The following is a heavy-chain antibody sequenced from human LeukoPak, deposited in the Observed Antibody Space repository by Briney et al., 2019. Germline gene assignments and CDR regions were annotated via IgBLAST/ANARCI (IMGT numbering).Heavy chain of an antibody. D-gene: IGHD3-22*01. J-gene: IGHJ3*02. CDR2: IYYSGST. V-gene: IGHV4-59*01. CDR1: GGSISSYY. Sequence: SETLSLTCTVSGGSISSYYWSWIRQPPGKGLEWIGYIYYSGSTNYNPSLKSRVTISVDTSKNQFSLKLSSVTAADTAVYYCARGFFFYDSSGSLAFDIWGQGTMVTVSS. CDR3: ARGFFFYDSSGSLAFDI.